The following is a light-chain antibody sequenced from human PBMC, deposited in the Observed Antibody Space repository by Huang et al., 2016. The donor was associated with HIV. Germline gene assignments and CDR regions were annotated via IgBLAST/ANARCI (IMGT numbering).Light chain of an antibody. Sequence: DIVMTQSPDSLTVSLGERATIHCKSSQSLLYNSNNKNYVNWYQQKPGQPPKLLIYWAPARESGVPDRFSGGGSRTNFALTISSLQAEDVAVYYCQQYYSSLWTFGQGTKVEIK. V-gene: IGKV4-1*01. CDR1: QSLLYNSNNKNY. J-gene: IGKJ1*01. CDR3: QQYYSSLWT. CDR2: WAP.